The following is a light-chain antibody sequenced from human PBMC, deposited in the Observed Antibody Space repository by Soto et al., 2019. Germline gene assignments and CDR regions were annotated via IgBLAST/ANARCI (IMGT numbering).Light chain of an antibody. CDR1: QSVSSY. V-gene: IGKV3-15*01. Sequence: EIVSTHSLSTLSLSPEERATLSCRASQSVSSYLAWYQQKPGQAPRLLIYDASTRATGIPARFSGSGSGTEFTLTISSLQSEDFAVYYCQQYNKLPRTFGQGTKLDIK. J-gene: IGKJ1*01. CDR2: DAS. CDR3: QQYNKLPRT.